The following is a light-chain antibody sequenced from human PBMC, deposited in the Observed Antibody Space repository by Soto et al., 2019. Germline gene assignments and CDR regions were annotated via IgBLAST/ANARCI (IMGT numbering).Light chain of an antibody. Sequence: QSALTQPPSVSGSPGQSVTISCTGTSSDVGGHNRVSWYQQPPGTAPKLMIYEVSNRPSGVPDRFSGSKSGNTASLTISGLQAEDEADYYCSSYTSSSNVVFGGGTKVTVL. CDR1: SSDVGGHNR. V-gene: IGLV2-18*02. J-gene: IGLJ2*01. CDR2: EVS. CDR3: SSYTSSSNVV.